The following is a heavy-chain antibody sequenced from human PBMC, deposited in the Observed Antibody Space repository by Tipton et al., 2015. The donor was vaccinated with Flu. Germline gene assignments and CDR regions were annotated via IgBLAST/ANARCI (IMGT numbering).Heavy chain of an antibody. D-gene: IGHD1-1*01. CDR2: IDSDGSYA. J-gene: IGHJ4*02. Sequence: SGFTFSNYWMHWVRQVPGKGLVWISRIDSDGSYAVYADSVRGRFTTSRDNAKNMLYLQMNSLTAEDTAVYFCTIIAIGTTNDYWGQGTLVTVSS. CDR3: TIIAIGTTNDY. CDR1: GFTFSNYW. V-gene: IGHV3-74*01.